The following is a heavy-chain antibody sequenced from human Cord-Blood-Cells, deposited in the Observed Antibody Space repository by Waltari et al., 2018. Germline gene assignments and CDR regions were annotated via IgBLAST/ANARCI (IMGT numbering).Heavy chain of an antibody. CDR1: GYTFPGYY. V-gene: IGHV1-2*02. Sequence: QVQLVQSGAAVKKPGASVKVSCTASGYTFPGYYMHWVRQAPGQGLVWMGWINPNSGGTNYAQKFQGRVTMTRDTSISTAYMELSRLRSDDTAVYYCARDFQYYGGNYYYGMDVWGQGTTVTVSS. CDR3: ARDFQYYGGNYYYGMDV. D-gene: IGHD4-17*01. CDR2: INPNSGGT. J-gene: IGHJ6*02.